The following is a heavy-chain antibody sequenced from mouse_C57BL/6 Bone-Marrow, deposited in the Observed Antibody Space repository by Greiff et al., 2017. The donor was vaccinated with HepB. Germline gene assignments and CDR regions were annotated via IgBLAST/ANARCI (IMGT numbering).Heavy chain of an antibody. J-gene: IGHJ4*01. Sequence: EVQLVESGGGLVKPGGSLKLSCAASGFTFSSYAMSWVRQTPEKRLEWVATISDGGSYTYYPDNVKGRFTISRDNAKNNLYLQMSHLKSEDTAMYYCARQFSYAMDYWGQGTSVTVSS. D-gene: IGHD6-1*01. CDR1: GFTFSSYA. CDR2: ISDGGSYT. CDR3: ARQFSYAMDY. V-gene: IGHV5-4*01.